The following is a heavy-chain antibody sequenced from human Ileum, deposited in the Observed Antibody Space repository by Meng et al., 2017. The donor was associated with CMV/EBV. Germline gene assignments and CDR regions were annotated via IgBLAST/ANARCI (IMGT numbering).Heavy chain of an antibody. CDR3: ARGAPQLARRNGMDV. CDR2: INPSGGST. V-gene: IGHV1-46*01. J-gene: IGHJ6*02. D-gene: IGHD6-13*01. Sequence: ASVKVSCKASGYTFTSYYMHWVRQAPGQGLEWMGIINPSGGSTSYAQKFQGRVTMTRDTSTSTVYMELSSLRSEDTAVYYCARGAPQLARRNGMDVWGQGTTVTVSS. CDR1: GYTFTSYY.